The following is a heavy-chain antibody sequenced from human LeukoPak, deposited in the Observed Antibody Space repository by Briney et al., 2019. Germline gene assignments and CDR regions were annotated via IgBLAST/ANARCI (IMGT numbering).Heavy chain of an antibody. J-gene: IGHJ5*01. CDR2: IYYSGTT. D-gene: IGHD5-12*01. V-gene: IGHV4-39*01. Sequence: PSETLSLTCTVSGDSFSTSTSYWGWIRQPPGKGLEWLGNIYYSGTTYYNPSLKSLATISVDTYKNQFSLKLSSVTAADTAVYYCARPGGYNWFDSWGQGTLVTVSS. CDR3: ARPGGYNWFDS. CDR1: GDSFSTSTSY.